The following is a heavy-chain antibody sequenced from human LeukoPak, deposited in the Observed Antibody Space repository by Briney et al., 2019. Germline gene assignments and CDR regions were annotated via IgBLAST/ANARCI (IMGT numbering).Heavy chain of an antibody. Sequence: PSEPLSLTCTVSGHSLSSGDYYWQWIRQTLARGLDCIGEVNDSGGTNINPSLRSRVILSVDTSKNQFSLKLISVTAADTAVYYCARGGGGSYPGWGQGTLVTVSS. D-gene: IGHD1-26*01. CDR2: VNDSGGT. J-gene: IGHJ4*02. CDR1: GHSLSSGDYY. CDR3: ARGGGGSYPG. V-gene: IGHV4-39*07.